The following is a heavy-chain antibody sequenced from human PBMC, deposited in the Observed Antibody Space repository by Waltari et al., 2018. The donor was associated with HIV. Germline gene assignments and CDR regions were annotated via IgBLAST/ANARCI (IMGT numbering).Heavy chain of an antibody. Sequence: QVQLVQSGAEVKKPGASVKVSCKASGYTFTGYYMHWVRQAPGQGLEWMGRSNPNSGGTNYEQQFQGRVTMTRDTSISTAYMELSRLRSDDTAVYYCAREGARMTTMIYYYYGMDVWGQGTTVTVSS. V-gene: IGHV1-2*06. J-gene: IGHJ6*02. CDR2: SNPNSGGT. CDR1: GYTFTGYY. D-gene: IGHD4-4*01. CDR3: AREGARMTTMIYYYYGMDV.